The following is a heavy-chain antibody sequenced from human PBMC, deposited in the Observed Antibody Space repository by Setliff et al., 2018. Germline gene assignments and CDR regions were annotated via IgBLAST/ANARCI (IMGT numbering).Heavy chain of an antibody. J-gene: IGHJ4*02. CDR1: GYTFTSYI. Sequence: ASVKVSCKASGYTFTSYIIHWVRQAPGQGPEWMGWIHTNTNSGNPTYAQGFTGRFVFSLDTSVSTAYLQISSLKAEDTAVYYCARSRRYFDWLDYWGQGTLVTVSS. CDR2: IHTNTNSGNP. D-gene: IGHD3-9*01. V-gene: IGHV7-4-1*02. CDR3: ARSRRYFDWLDY.